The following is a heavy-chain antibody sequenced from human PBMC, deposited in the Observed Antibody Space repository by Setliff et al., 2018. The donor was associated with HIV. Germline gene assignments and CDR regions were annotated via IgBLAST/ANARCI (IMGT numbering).Heavy chain of an antibody. CDR1: GGTFSSYA. J-gene: IGHJ3*02. CDR3: ARPLDYYYDSSGYSGAFDI. V-gene: IGHV1-69*10. Sequence: GASVKVSCKASGGTFSSYAISWVRQAPGRGLEWMGGIIPILGIANYAQKFQGRVTITADKSTSTAYMELSSLRSEDTAVYYCARPLDYYYDSSGYSGAFDIWGQGTMVTVSS. CDR2: IIPILGIA. D-gene: IGHD3-22*01.